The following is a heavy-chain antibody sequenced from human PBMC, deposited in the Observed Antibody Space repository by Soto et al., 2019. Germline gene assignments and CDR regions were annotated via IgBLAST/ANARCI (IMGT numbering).Heavy chain of an antibody. D-gene: IGHD6-19*01. Sequence: GGSLRLSCAASGFTLSTYPMHWVRQAPGKGLEWVAVISYDGNKKFYRDSVKGRFSISRDTSMHTVYLEMNGLSPEDTGVYYCARSIAVAGLDYWGQGTLVTVSS. J-gene: IGHJ4*02. CDR2: ISYDGNKK. CDR3: ARSIAVAGLDY. V-gene: IGHV3-30*01. CDR1: GFTLSTYP.